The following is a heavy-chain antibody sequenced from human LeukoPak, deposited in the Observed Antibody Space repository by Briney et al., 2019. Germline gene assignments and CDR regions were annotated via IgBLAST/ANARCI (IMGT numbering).Heavy chain of an antibody. J-gene: IGHJ5*02. CDR3: ARGRVGGPRLDP. CDR1: GFSVNDYY. D-gene: IGHD3-16*01. CDR2: MYSGGNT. Sequence: GGSLRLSCAASGFSVNDYYMSWVRQAPGKGLEWVSVMYSGGNTYYADSVRGRFSISRDSSKNTLYLQMNSLRVEDTAVYYCARGRVGGPRLDPWGQGTLVTVSS. V-gene: IGHV3-53*01.